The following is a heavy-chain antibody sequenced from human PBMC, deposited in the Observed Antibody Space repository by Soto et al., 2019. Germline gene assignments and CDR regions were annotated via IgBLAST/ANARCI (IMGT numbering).Heavy chain of an antibody. CDR2: INPSGGST. Sequence: GASVKVSCKASGYTFTSYYMHWVRQAPGQGLEWMGIINPSGGSTSYAQKFQGRVTMTRDTSTSTVYMELSSLRSEDTAVYYCARVSYCGGDCLSAFEIWGQGTMVTVSS. V-gene: IGHV1-46*01. J-gene: IGHJ3*02. CDR1: GYTFTSYY. CDR3: ARVSYCGGDCLSAFEI. D-gene: IGHD2-21*02.